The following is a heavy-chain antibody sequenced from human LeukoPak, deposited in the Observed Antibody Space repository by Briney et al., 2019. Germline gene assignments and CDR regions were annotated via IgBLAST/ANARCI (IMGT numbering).Heavy chain of an antibody. CDR3: AKVPVFSLTISEVVTDDAFDI. CDR1: GFTFSDYF. D-gene: IGHD3-3*01. V-gene: IGHV3-11*01. J-gene: IGHJ3*02. Sequence: GGSLRLSCAASGFTFSDYFMTRIRQAPGKGLEWVSYISGSGGATYYADSVKGRFTISRDNSKNTLYLQMNSLRAEDTAVYYCAKVPVFSLTISEVVTDDAFDIWGQGTIVTVSS. CDR2: ISGSGGAT.